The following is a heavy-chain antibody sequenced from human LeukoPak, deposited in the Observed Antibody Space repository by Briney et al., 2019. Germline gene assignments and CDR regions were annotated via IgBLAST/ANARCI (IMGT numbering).Heavy chain of an antibody. Sequence: SETLSLTCAVYGGSFSGYYWSWIRQPPGKGLEWIGEIDHSGSSNYNPSLKSRVTISVDTSKNQFSLRLSSVTAADTAVYYCATRPDCSSTSCLDYWGQGTLVTVSS. D-gene: IGHD2-2*01. CDR2: IDHSGSS. V-gene: IGHV4-34*01. CDR1: GGSFSGYY. CDR3: ATRPDCSSTSCLDY. J-gene: IGHJ4*02.